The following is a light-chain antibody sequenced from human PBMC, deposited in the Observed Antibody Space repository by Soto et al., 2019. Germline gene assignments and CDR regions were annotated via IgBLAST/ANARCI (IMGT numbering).Light chain of an antibody. J-gene: IGLJ3*02. CDR1: SSDVGSYNR. CDR3: FSYRSGNTLV. V-gene: IGLV2-18*02. Sequence: QSVLTQPPSVSGSPGQSVTISCSGTSSDVGSYNRVSWYQQPPGTAPKLIIYEVSYRPSGVPDRFSGSKSGNAASLTISGLQAEDEADYYCFSYRSGNTLVFGGGTKLTVL. CDR2: EVS.